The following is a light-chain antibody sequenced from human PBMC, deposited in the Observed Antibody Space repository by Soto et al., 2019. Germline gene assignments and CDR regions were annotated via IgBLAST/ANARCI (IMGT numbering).Light chain of an antibody. CDR2: WAS. J-gene: IGKJ4*01. CDR3: QQSYSSPLT. CDR1: QNLLYDSNNKNY. V-gene: IGKV4-1*01. Sequence: IVMTQSPDSLAVSLGERATINCRSSQNLLYDSNNKNYLAWYQHKPGQPPKLLIYWASTRGSGVPDRVRGSGAGTDFTLTISSVQAEDVAVYYCQQSYSSPLTFGGGTKVGI.